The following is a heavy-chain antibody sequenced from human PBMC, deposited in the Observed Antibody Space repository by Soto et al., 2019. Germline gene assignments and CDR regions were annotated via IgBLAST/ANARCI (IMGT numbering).Heavy chain of an antibody. CDR3: ARGVGSSSWFDS. Sequence: QVQLQESGPGLVKPSQTLSLTCTVSGVSINSAGYYWSWIRQHPGKGLEWIGYIDFTGSSYYNPSLECRGTISVDTSKNQFYLMLISVSAADTAVYCCARGVGSSSWFDSWGQGALVTVSS. V-gene: IGHV4-31*03. CDR2: IDFTGSS. D-gene: IGHD6-13*01. CDR1: GVSINSAGYY. J-gene: IGHJ5*01.